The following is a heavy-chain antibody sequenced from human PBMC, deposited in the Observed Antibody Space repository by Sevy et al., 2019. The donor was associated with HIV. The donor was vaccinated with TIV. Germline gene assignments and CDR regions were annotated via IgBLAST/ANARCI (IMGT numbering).Heavy chain of an antibody. Sequence: ASVKVSCKVSGYTLTELSMHWVRQAPGKGLEWMGTFDPEDDEKIYAQKFQGRVTMTEDTSTDTAYMELSRLRSEGTAVYYCATTKDYYDTSGYPFDSWGQGTLVTVSS. CDR1: GYTLTELS. D-gene: IGHD3-22*01. V-gene: IGHV1-24*01. CDR3: ATTKDYYDTSGYPFDS. CDR2: FDPEDDEK. J-gene: IGHJ4*02.